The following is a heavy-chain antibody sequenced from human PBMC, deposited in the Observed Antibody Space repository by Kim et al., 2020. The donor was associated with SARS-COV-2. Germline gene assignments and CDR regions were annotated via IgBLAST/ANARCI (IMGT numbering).Heavy chain of an antibody. V-gene: IGHV3-7*01. J-gene: IGHJ4*02. CDR2: GREK. CDR3: ARGGWYPSF. D-gene: IGHD2-2*01. Sequence: GREKYYVDSVKGRFTISRDNAKNSLYLQMNSLRAEDTAMYYCARGGWYPSFWGQGTLVTVSS.